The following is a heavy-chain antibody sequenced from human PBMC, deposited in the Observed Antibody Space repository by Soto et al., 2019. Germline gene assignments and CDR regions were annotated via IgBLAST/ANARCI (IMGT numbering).Heavy chain of an antibody. CDR2: TYYRSKWYY. V-gene: IGHV6-1*01. CDR1: GDSVSSNSAG. CDR3: VGFGSGWNY. J-gene: IGHJ4*02. Sequence: PSQTLSLTCAISGDSVSSNSAGWNWIRQSPSRGLEWLGRTYYRSKWYYEYAASVKGRIIINPDTSKNQVSLQLSSVTPEDTAMYYCVGFGSGWNYWGQGSLVTVSS. D-gene: IGHD6-19*01.